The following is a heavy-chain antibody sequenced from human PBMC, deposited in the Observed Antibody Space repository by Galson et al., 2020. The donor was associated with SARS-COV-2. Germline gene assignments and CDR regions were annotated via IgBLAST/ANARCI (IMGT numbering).Heavy chain of an antibody. CDR3: ARCATDYGSHDY. Sequence: SEPLSLTCAVSADSISNKWWSWVRQPPGKGLEWIGEIFHTGSTNYNPSLESRAIIFVDKSNNQFSLKLSSVTAADTAVYYCARCATDYGSHDYWGQGTLVTVSS. J-gene: IGHJ4*02. V-gene: IGHV4-4*02. CDR2: IFHTGST. CDR1: ADSISNKW. D-gene: IGHD3-10*01.